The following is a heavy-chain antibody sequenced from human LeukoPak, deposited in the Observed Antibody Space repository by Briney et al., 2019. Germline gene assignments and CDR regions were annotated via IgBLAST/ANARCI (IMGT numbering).Heavy chain of an antibody. CDR2: IKSKTDGGTT. CDR3: RTYGSGSSNSYYYYYMDV. CDR1: GFTFSNAW. D-gene: IGHD3-10*01. V-gene: IGHV3-15*01. J-gene: IGHJ6*03. Sequence: GGSLRLSCAASGFTFSNAWMSWVRQAPGKGLEWVGRIKSKTDGGTTDYAAPVKGRFTISRDDSKNTLYLRMNSLKTEDTAVYYCRTYGSGSSNSYYYYYMDVWGKGTTVTVSS.